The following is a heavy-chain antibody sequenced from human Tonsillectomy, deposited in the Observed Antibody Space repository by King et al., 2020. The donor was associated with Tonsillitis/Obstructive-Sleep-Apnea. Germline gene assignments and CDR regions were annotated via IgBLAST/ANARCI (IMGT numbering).Heavy chain of an antibody. V-gene: IGHV3-21*01. J-gene: IGHJ4*02. CDR2: ISSSSSYI. CDR3: ARDLRVQGVTNDY. D-gene: IGHD3-10*01. CDR1: GFTFSSYS. Sequence: VQLVESGGGLVKPGGSLRLSCAASGFTFSSYSMSWVRQAPGKGLEWVSFISSSSSYIYYADSVKGRFTISRDNAKNSLYLQMNSLRAEDTAVYYCARDLRVQGVTNDYWGQGTLVTVSS.